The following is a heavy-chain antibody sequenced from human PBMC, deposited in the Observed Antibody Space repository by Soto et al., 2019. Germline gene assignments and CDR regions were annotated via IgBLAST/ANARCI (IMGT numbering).Heavy chain of an antibody. J-gene: IGHJ4*02. CDR3: ARSIVVVTALDY. V-gene: IGHV1-46*01. D-gene: IGHD2-21*02. Sequence: ASVKVSCKASGYRFASYYMHWVRQAPGQGLEWMGIINPSGGSTRYAQKFQGRVTMTRDTSTSTVYMELSSLRSEDTAVYYCARSIVVVTALDYWGQGTLVTVSS. CDR1: GYRFASYY. CDR2: INPSGGST.